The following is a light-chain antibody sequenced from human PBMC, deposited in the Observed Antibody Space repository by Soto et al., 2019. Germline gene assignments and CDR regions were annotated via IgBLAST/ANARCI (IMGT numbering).Light chain of an antibody. J-gene: IGKJ4*01. CDR3: KQFNSYPHRALT. CDR2: DAS. V-gene: IGKV1-13*02. CDR1: QGISSA. Sequence: AIQLTQSPSSLSASVGDRVTITCRASQGISSALAWYQQKPGKAPKLLIYDASSLESGVPSRFSGSGSGTDFTLTISSLQPEDFATYYCKQFNSYPHRALTFGGGTKVEIK.